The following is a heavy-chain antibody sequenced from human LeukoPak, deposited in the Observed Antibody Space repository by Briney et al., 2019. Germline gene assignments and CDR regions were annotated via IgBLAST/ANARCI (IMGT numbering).Heavy chain of an antibody. D-gene: IGHD3-16*01. J-gene: IGHJ6*03. Sequence: SETLSLTCSVSGDSISSYYWSWIRQPAGKGLEWIGRVYTSGSTNYNPSLKSRVTISVDKSKNQFSLKLSSVTAADTAVYYCARGGYYTDVWGKGTTVTVSS. CDR2: VYTSGST. CDR1: GDSISSYY. V-gene: IGHV4-4*07. CDR3: ARGGYYTDV.